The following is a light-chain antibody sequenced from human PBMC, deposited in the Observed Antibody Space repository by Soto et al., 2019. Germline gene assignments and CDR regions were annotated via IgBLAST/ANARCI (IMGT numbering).Light chain of an antibody. Sequence: IQLTQSPSSLSASVGDRVTISCRASQGIANFLAWYQQKPGKAPKLLIYGAYTLQSGVPSRFSGSGSGIDNAHTISSLQPEDFATYYCQQLNSFRIPFGHVTKVDIK. CDR3: QQLNSFRIP. V-gene: IGKV1-9*01. J-gene: IGKJ3*01. CDR2: GAY. CDR1: QGIANF.